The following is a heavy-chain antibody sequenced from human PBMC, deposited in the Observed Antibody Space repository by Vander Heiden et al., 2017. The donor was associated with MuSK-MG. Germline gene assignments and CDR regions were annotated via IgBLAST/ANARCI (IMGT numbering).Heavy chain of an antibody. V-gene: IGHV4-34*01. CDR1: GGSFRGYY. CDR3: ARGLGYCSGGSCEYFQH. CDR2: INHSGST. J-gene: IGHJ1*01. D-gene: IGHD2-15*01. Sequence: QVQLPQWGAGLLKPSATLSLTCAVYGGSFRGYYWSWIRQPPGKGLEWIGEINHSGSTNYNPSLKSRVTISVDTSKNQFSLKLSSVTAADTAVYYCARGLGYCSGGSCEYFQHWGQGTLVTVSS.